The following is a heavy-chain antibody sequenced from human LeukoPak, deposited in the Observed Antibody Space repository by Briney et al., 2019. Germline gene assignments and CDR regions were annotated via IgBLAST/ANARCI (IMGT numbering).Heavy chain of an antibody. V-gene: IGHV4-61*02. CDR1: GGSISSGSYY. D-gene: IGHD3-22*01. CDR2: IYTSGST. J-gene: IGHJ4*02. Sequence: TLSLTCTVSGGSISSGSYYWSWIRQPAGKGLEWIGRIYTSGSTNYNPSLKSRVTISVDTSKNQFSLKLSSVTAADTAVYYCARDRAYYYDSSGPFDYWGQGTLVTVSS. CDR3: ARDRAYYYDSSGPFDY.